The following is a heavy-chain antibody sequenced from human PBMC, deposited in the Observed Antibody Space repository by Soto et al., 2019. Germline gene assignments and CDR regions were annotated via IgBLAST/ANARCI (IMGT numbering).Heavy chain of an antibody. CDR3: AKDQGIAASHGID. CDR1: GFTFNNYG. D-gene: IGHD6-13*01. V-gene: IGHV3-30*18. Sequence: QVQLVESGGGVVQSGRSLRLSCAASGFTFNNYGMHWVRQVPGKGLEWVATISNDGSDKYYADSVKGRLTISRDNSKNTVYLQMNSLRAEETAVYYCAKDQGIAASHGIDWGQGTMVTVSS. CDR2: ISNDGSDK. J-gene: IGHJ3*01.